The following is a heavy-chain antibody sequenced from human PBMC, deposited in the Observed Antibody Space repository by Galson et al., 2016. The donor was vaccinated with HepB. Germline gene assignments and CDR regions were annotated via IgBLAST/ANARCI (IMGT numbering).Heavy chain of an antibody. D-gene: IGHD5-18*01. J-gene: IGHJ5*02. V-gene: IGHV3-15*07. Sequence: SLRLSCAASSFTFSNAWMNWVRQAPGKGLEWVGRIKSKTDGGTTDYAAPVKGRFTISRDDSKDTLYLQMNSLKTEDTAVYYCTTIGEVDTAMVTGWFDPWGQGTLVTVSS. CDR1: SFTFSNAW. CDR2: IKSKTDGGTT. CDR3: TTIGEVDTAMVTGWFDP.